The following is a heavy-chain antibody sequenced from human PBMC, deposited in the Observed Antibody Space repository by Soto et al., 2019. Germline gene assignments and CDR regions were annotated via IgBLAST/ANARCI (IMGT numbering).Heavy chain of an antibody. Sequence: QVQLVQSGAEVREPGASVKVSCNTSGYTFSRYSISWVRQAPGQGLEWMGWINGNTGHTIYAMNLEDRLTVKIDTSTSTAYMELRSLKSDDTAVYYCARERKWEPLPYWGQGTLVTVSS. CDR1: GYTFSRYS. D-gene: IGHD1-26*01. J-gene: IGHJ4*02. V-gene: IGHV1-18*01. CDR3: ARERKWEPLPY. CDR2: INGNTGHT.